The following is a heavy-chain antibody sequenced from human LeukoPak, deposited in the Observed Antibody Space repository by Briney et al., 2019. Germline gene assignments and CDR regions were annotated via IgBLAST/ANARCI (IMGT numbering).Heavy chain of an antibody. J-gene: IGHJ4*02. Sequence: SETLSLTCTVSGGSISSYYWSWIRQPPGKGLEWIGYIYYSGSTNYNPSLKSRVTISVDTSKNQFSLKLSSVTAADTAVYYCARGLKGSGYYLDYWGQGTLVTVSS. CDR3: ARGLKGSGYYLDY. CDR1: GGSISSYY. D-gene: IGHD3-22*01. CDR2: IYYSGST. V-gene: IGHV4-59*08.